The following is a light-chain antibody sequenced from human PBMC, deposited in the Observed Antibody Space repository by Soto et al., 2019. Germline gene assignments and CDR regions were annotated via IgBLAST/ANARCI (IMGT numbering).Light chain of an antibody. J-gene: IGKJ1*01. Sequence: EIVLTQSPGTLSLSPWERATLSCRASQSISSSYLAWYQQKPGQAPRLLIYGASSRATGIPDRFSGSGSGTDFTLTISRLEPEDFAVYFCQQYGDTPRTFGQGTKV. V-gene: IGKV3-20*01. CDR2: GAS. CDR3: QQYGDTPRT. CDR1: QSISSSY.